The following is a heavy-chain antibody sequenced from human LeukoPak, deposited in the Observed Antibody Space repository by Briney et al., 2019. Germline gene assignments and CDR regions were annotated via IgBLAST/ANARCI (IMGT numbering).Heavy chain of an antibody. J-gene: IGHJ4*02. D-gene: IGHD5-24*01. CDR3: AKGRGWLQFFDY. CDR2: ISSSGGAT. CDR1: GFTFSTYA. Sequence: GGSLRLSCAASGFTFSTYAMSWVRQAPGKGLEWVSGISSSGGATYYADSVKGRFTFSRDNSKNTLYLQMNSLRAEDTAVYYCAKGRGWLQFFDYWGQGTLVTVSS. V-gene: IGHV3-23*01.